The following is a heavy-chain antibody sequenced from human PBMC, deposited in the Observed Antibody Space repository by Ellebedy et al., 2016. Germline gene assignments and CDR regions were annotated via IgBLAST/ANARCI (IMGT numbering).Heavy chain of an antibody. Sequence: GGSLRLSCAASGFTFSSYWMHWVRQAPGKGLVWVSRINSDGSSTSYADSVKGRFTISRDNAKNTLYLQMNSLRAEDTAVYYCAREGNWGLCDPWGQGTLVTVSS. CDR2: INSDGSST. V-gene: IGHV3-74*01. CDR3: AREGNWGLCDP. CDR1: GFTFSSYW. D-gene: IGHD7-27*01. J-gene: IGHJ5*02.